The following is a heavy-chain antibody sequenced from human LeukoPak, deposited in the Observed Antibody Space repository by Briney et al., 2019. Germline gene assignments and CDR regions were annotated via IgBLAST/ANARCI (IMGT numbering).Heavy chain of an antibody. CDR3: ARDLITMIVVDPPGGFDY. CDR1: GFTFSSYS. CDR2: ISSSSSTI. J-gene: IGHJ4*02. D-gene: IGHD3-22*01. V-gene: IGHV3-48*02. Sequence: QPGRSLRLSCAASGFTFSSYSMNWVRQAPGKGLEWVSYISSSSSTIYYADSVKGRFTISRDNAKNSLYLQMNSLRDEDTAVYYCARDLITMIVVDPPGGFDYWGQGTLVTVSS.